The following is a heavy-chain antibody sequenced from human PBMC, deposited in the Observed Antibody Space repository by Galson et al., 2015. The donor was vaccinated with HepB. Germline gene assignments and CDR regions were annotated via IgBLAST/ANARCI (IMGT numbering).Heavy chain of an antibody. D-gene: IGHD2-2*01. CDR3: AREGQGYCSSTSCFPFDY. V-gene: IGHV3-33*01. Sequence: SLRLSCAASGFTFSSYGMHWVRQAPGKGLEWVAVIWYDGSNKYYADSVKGRFTISRDNSKNTLYLQMNSLRAEDTAVYYCAREGQGYCSSTSCFPFDYWGQGTLVTVSS. J-gene: IGHJ4*02. CDR2: IWYDGSNK. CDR1: GFTFSSYG.